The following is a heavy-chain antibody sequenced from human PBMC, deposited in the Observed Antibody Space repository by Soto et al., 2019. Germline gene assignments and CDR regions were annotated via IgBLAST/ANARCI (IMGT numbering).Heavy chain of an antibody. CDR3: ARDYSSYGPFDY. CDR1: GFTFSRVW. CDR2: IGSSSGNT. D-gene: IGHD5-18*01. Sequence: PGGSLRLSCAASGFTFSRVWMSWVRQAPGKGLEWVSAIGSSSGNTYYADSVKGRFTISRDNAKNTLYLQMNGLRAEDTAVYYCARDYSSYGPFDYWGQGTLVTVSS. V-gene: IGHV3-23*01. J-gene: IGHJ4*02.